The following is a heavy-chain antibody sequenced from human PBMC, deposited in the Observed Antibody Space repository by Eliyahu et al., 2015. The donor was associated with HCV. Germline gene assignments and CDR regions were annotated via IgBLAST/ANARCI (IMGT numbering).Heavy chain of an antibody. CDR2: IYYSGRT. J-gene: IGHJ4*02. D-gene: IGHD7-27*01. Sequence: QLQLQESGPGLVKPSETLSLTCTVSGDSISSGSYYWGWIRQPPGKGLEWIGSIYYSGRTYYNPSLKSRVAISVDTSKNQFSLKLTSVTAADMAVYYCTRGLGKIGDDWGQGTLVTVSS. V-gene: IGHV4-39*01. CDR1: GDSISSGSYY. CDR3: TRGLGKIGDD.